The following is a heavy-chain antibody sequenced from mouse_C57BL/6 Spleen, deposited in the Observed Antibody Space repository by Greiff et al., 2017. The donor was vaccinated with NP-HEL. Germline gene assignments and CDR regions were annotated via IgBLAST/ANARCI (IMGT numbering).Heavy chain of an antibody. Sequence: VQRVESGAELVKPGASVKLSCKASGYTFTEYTIHWVKQRSGQGLEWIGWFYPGSGSIKYNEKFKDKATLTADKSSSTVYMELSRLTSEDSAVYFCARHGYGYDGRGYAMDYWGQGTSVTVSS. J-gene: IGHJ4*01. D-gene: IGHD2-2*01. CDR3: ARHGYGYDGRGYAMDY. CDR2: FYPGSGSI. CDR1: GYTFTEYT. V-gene: IGHV1-62-2*01.